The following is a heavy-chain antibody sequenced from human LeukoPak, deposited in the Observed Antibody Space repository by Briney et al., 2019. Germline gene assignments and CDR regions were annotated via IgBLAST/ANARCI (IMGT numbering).Heavy chain of an antibody. Sequence: SGGSLRLSCAASGFTFSSYAMSWVRQAPGKGLEWVSAISGSGGSTYYADSVKGRFTISRDNSKNTLYLQMNSLRAEDTAVYYCARGHVVVPAAMRFFYDYWGQGTLVTVSS. CDR1: GFTFSSYA. V-gene: IGHV3-23*01. J-gene: IGHJ4*02. CDR2: ISGSGGST. CDR3: ARGHVVVPAAMRFFYDY. D-gene: IGHD2-2*01.